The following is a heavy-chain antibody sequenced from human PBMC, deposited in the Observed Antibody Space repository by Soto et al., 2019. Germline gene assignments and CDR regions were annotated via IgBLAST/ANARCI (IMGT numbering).Heavy chain of an antibody. Sequence: QVQLVESGGGVVQPGRSLRLSCAASGFTFSHYGMHWVRQAPGKGLEWVALISYDGSKEYYADSVKGRFTISRDNSKKTLHLQMNSLRVEDTAVYYCARAGYDNGNFFIDYWGQGALVTVSS. V-gene: IGHV3-30*03. J-gene: IGHJ4*02. CDR3: ARAGYDNGNFFIDY. D-gene: IGHD3-9*01. CDR2: ISYDGSKE. CDR1: GFTFSHYG.